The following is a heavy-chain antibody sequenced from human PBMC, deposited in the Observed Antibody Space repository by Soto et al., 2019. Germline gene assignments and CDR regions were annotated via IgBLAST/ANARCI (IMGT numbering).Heavy chain of an antibody. V-gene: IGHV5-51*01. D-gene: IGHD4-4*01. CDR3: ARHEQFYYYYYGMDV. Sequence: PWESLKISCKASGYSFTTYWIAWVLQMPGKGLEWMGIINPGDSDIRYSPSFQGQVTISADNSISTAYLQWSSLKASDTAMYYCARHEQFYYYYYGMDVWGQGTAVTVSS. J-gene: IGHJ6*02. CDR1: GYSFTTYW. CDR2: INPGDSDI.